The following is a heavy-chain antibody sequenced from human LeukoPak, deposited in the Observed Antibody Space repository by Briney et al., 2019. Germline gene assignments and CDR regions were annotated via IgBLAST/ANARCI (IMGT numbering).Heavy chain of an antibody. CDR1: GFTFTTYW. Sequence: GGSLRLSCAASGFTFTTYWMSWLRQAPGKGLEWVANIMQDGSEKHYVDSVRGRFTISRDNAKNSLYLQMNSLRAEDTAVYYCAKAVGTTIVYFHHWGQGTLVTVSS. V-gene: IGHV3-7*01. CDR2: IMQDGSEK. CDR3: AKAVGTTIVYFHH. D-gene: IGHD1-26*01. J-gene: IGHJ1*01.